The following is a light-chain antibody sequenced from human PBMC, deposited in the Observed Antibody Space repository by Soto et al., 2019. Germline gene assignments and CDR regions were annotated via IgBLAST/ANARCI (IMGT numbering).Light chain of an antibody. CDR1: ASDIGYYNF. Sequence: QLVLTQPASVSGSLGQSITISCTGAASDIGYYNFVSWYQQHPATAPKLIIYDVSHRPSGISFRFSGSKSGNTASLTISGLRAEDEAAYYCASYTGTDTPWVFGGGTKLTVL. V-gene: IGLV2-14*03. CDR3: ASYTGTDTPWV. CDR2: DVS. J-gene: IGLJ3*02.